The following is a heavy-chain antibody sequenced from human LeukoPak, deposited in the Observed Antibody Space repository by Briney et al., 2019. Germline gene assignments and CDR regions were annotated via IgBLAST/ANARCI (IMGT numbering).Heavy chain of an antibody. CDR3: TKEGLPSGSSWSAWFDP. Sequence: QTGGPLRLSCAAPGFTFSSYGMSWVRQAPGKGLEWVSAISGSGGSTYYADSVKGRFTISRDNSKNTLYLQMNSLRAEDTAVYYCTKEGLPSGSSWSAWFDPWGQGTLVTVSS. V-gene: IGHV3-23*01. CDR1: GFTFSSYG. CDR2: ISGSGGST. D-gene: IGHD3-10*01. J-gene: IGHJ5*02.